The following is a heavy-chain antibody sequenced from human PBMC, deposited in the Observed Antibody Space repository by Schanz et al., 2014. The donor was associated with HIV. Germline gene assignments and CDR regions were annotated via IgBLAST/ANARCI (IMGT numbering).Heavy chain of an antibody. Sequence: QVQLQQWGAGLLKPSETLSLTCVVYGGSIISGDYYWTWIRQHPGKGLEWIGYIYYSGNTHYNPSLRGRLTISVDTSKNQFSLEVNSVTAADTAVYYCAREDVSNWSFDLWGRGTLVSVSS. V-gene: IGHV4-31*11. J-gene: IGHJ2*01. CDR1: GGSIISGDYY. D-gene: IGHD3-10*02. CDR3: AREDVSNWSFDL. CDR2: IYYSGNT.